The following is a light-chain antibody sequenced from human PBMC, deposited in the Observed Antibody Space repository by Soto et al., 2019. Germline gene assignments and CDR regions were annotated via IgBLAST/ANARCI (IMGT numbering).Light chain of an antibody. J-gene: IGKJ4*01. CDR3: QQSFSTHALT. V-gene: IGKV1-39*01. CDR1: QSIGTY. Sequence: DIQMTQSPSSLSASVGDRVTITCRASQSIGTYLNWYLQKPGKAPQLLIHAASSLQTGVPSRFSGSGSGTEFTLTISSLQPEDFAIYYCQQSFSTHALTFGGGTKVEIK. CDR2: AAS.